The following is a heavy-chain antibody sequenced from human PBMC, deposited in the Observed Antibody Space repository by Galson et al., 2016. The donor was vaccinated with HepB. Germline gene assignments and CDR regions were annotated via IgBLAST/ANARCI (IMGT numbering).Heavy chain of an antibody. D-gene: IGHD6-19*01. J-gene: IGHJ1*01. CDR3: ATPDSGWYEGHH. CDR2: VSYSGNP. V-gene: IGHV4-61*01. CDR1: GGSVRSRKY. Sequence: ETLSLTCTVSGGSVRSRKYWTWIRQPPGKGLEWIGYVSYSGNPYYNASLKSRASISVDTSKNQISLNLYSVTAPDTAVLYCATPDSGWYEGHHWGQGTLVTVSS.